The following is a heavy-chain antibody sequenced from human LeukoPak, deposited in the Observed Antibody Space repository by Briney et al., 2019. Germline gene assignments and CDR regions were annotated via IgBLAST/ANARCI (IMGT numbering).Heavy chain of an antibody. J-gene: IGHJ4*02. CDR2: MNPNSGNT. D-gene: IGHD6-13*01. CDR1: GYTFTSYD. Sequence: ASVKVSCKASGYTFTSYDINWVRQATGQGLEWMGWMNPNSGNTGYAQKFQGRVTMTRNTSMSTAYMELSNLRSEDTAVYYCARSIAAALDDYWGQGTLVTVSS. CDR3: ARSIAAALDDY. V-gene: IGHV1-8*01.